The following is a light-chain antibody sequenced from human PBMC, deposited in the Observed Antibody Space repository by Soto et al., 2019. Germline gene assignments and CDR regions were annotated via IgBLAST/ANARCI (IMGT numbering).Light chain of an antibody. Sequence: QSVLTQPPSASGTPGQRVTISCSGSSSNIGSNYVYWYQQLPGTAPKLLIYRNNQRPSGVPDRFSGSKSGTSASPAISGLRSEDEAAYYCAAWDDSLSGLVVFGGGTKLTVL. J-gene: IGLJ2*01. V-gene: IGLV1-47*01. CDR2: RNN. CDR3: AAWDDSLSGLVV. CDR1: SSNIGSNY.